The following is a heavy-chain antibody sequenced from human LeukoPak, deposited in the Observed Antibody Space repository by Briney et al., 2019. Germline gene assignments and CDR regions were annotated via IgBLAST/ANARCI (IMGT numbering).Heavy chain of an antibody. CDR1: GYTFTDYY. Sequence: ATVKISCKVSGYTFTDYYMHWVQQAPGKGLEWMGLVDPEDGETIYAEKFQGRVTMTTDTSTSTAYMELRSLRSDDTAVYYCARDPLPFRGAEFDYWGQGTLVTVSS. D-gene: IGHD4/OR15-4a*01. V-gene: IGHV1-69-2*01. J-gene: IGHJ4*02. CDR3: ARDPLPFRGAEFDY. CDR2: VDPEDGET.